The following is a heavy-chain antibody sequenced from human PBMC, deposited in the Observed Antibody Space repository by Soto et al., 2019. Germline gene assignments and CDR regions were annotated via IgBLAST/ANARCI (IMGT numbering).Heavy chain of an antibody. V-gene: IGHV1-18*04. CDR1: GYRFTTYR. D-gene: IGHD2-8*01. J-gene: IGHJ5*02. Sequence: ASVKVSCKASGYRFTTYRITWVRQAPGRGLEWMGSSSTNSDYRNYAEKFQGRVTMTTDASTTTAYMALRSLTSDDPAVYFCTREDGYCTTTYCSNWFAPWGQGSEVTVCS. CDR3: TREDGYCTTTYCSNWFAP. CDR2: SSTNSDYR.